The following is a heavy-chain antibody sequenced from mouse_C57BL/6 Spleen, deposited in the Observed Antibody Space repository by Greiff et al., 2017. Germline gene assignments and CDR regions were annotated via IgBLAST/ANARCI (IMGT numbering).Heavy chain of an antibody. V-gene: IGHV1-15*01. CDR3: TREGTEAWFAY. Sequence: QVQLQQSGAELVRPGASVTLSCKASGYTFTDYEMYWVKQTPVHGLEWIGAIDPETGGTAYNQKFKGKAILTADKSSSTAYMELRSLTSEDSAVYYCTREGTEAWFAYWGQGTLVTVSA. CDR1: GYTFTDYE. CDR2: IDPETGGT. J-gene: IGHJ3*01.